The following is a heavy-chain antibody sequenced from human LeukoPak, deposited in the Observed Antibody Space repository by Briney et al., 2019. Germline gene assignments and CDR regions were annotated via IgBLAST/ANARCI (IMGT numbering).Heavy chain of an antibody. CDR2: INPNNGGT. CDR3: ARAAPRNGYSSVGTDAFDV. V-gene: IGHV1-2*02. Sequence: ASVKVSCKASGYTFTGYYMHWVRQAPGQGLEWMGWINPNNGGTNYAQKFQGRVTMTRDTSISTAYMELSSLRSDDTAIYHCARAAPRNGYSSVGTDAFDVWGHGTMVIVSS. J-gene: IGHJ3*01. D-gene: IGHD3-3*01. CDR1: GYTFTGYY.